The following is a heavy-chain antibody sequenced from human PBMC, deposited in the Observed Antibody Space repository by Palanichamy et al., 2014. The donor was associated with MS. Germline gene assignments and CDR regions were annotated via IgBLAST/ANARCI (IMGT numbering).Heavy chain of an antibody. CDR1: GGSFSGYY. CDR2: INHSGST. Sequence: QVQLQQWGAGLLKPSETLSLTCAVYGGSFSGYYWSWIRQPPGKGLEWIGEINHSGSTNYNPSLKSRVTISVDTSKNQFSLKLSSVTAADTAVYYCARYNPVMVKYYFDYWGQGTLVTVSS. J-gene: IGHJ4*02. V-gene: IGHV4-34*01. D-gene: IGHD2-21*01. CDR3: ARYNPVMVKYYFDY.